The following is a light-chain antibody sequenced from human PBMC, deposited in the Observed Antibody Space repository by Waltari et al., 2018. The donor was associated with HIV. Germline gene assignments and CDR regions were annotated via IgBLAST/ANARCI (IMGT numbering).Light chain of an antibody. Sequence: QLVLPQSPSASASLGASVKLTCTLSSGHSDYAISSHQQQPEKGPRYLMRLNSDGSHSKGDGIPDRFAGSSSGAERYLTISSLQSGDEADYYCQSWDTGIVVFGGGTKLTVL. CDR2: LNSDGSH. J-gene: IGLJ3*02. V-gene: IGLV4-69*01. CDR3: QSWDTGIVV. CDR1: SGHSDYA.